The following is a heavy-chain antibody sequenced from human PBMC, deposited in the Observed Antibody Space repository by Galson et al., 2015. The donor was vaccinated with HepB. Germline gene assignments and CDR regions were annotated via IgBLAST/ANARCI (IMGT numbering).Heavy chain of an antibody. CDR3: ARDRAPTALPGIAAAGPSGY. Sequence: SVKVSCKASGYTFTSYAMNWVRQAPGQGLEWMGWINTNTGNPTYAQGFTGRFVFSLDTSVSTAYLQISSLKAEDTAVYYCARDRAPTALPGIAAAGPSGYWGQGTLVTVSS. CDR1: GYTFTSYA. CDR2: INTNTGNP. D-gene: IGHD6-13*01. V-gene: IGHV7-4-1*02. J-gene: IGHJ4*02.